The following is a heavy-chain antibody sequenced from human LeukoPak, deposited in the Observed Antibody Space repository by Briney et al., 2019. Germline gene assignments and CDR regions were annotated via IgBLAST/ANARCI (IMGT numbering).Heavy chain of an antibody. CDR2: FYNSGST. CDR3: ACGDTYYYYMDV. V-gene: IGHV4-4*07. J-gene: IGHJ6*03. D-gene: IGHD4-17*01. CDR1: GGSMSSYY. Sequence: PSETLSLTCTVSGGSMSSYYWSWIRQPAGKGLEWIGRFYNSGSTNYNPSLESRVTMSLDTSKNQFSLKLNSVTAADTAVYYCACGDTYYYYMDVWGKGTTVTISS.